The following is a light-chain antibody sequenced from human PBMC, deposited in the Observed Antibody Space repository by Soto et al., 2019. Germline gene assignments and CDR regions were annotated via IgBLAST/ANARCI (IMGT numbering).Light chain of an antibody. CDR1: KSISSW. CDR3: QQYNSYPRT. Sequence: DIQMTQSPSTLSASVGERVTITCRASKSISSWLACYQQKPGKAPKLLIYDPSSLESGVPSRFSGSGSGTEFTLTISSLQPDDFATYYCQQYNSYPRTFGQGTKVEIK. V-gene: IGKV1-5*01. CDR2: DPS. J-gene: IGKJ1*01.